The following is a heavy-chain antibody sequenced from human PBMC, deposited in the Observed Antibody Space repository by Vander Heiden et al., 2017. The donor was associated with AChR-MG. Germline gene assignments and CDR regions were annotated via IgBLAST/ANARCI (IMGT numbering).Heavy chain of an antibody. J-gene: IGHJ6*03. CDR3: AKDIKIRYQFLYGAMDV. CDR1: GFTSEHYA. D-gene: IGHD2-2*02. CDR2: ISWNSGSI. V-gene: IGHV3-9*02. Sequence: EVQLVASGGVLAQPGRSLRLSCAASGFTSEHYAMHWVRQVPGKGLEWVSGISWNSGSIGYVDSVKVRFTISRDNAKNSLYLQMNSLRAEDTALYYCAKDIKIRYQFLYGAMDVWGKGTTVTVSS.